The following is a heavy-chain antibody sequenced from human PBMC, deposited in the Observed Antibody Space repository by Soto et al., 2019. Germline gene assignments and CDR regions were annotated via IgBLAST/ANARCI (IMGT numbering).Heavy chain of an antibody. V-gene: IGHV3-30*03. Sequence: GGSLRLSCAASGFTFSGHGIHWVRQAPGKGLEWVAVISYDGSSEYYADSVKGRFSVSRDNSNNMAYLQMNSLRVEDTAMYYCPTQHNFGGLEDYWGQGTLVTVSS. J-gene: IGHJ4*02. D-gene: IGHD1-1*01. CDR2: ISYDGSSE. CDR3: PTQHNFGGLEDY. CDR1: GFTFSGHG.